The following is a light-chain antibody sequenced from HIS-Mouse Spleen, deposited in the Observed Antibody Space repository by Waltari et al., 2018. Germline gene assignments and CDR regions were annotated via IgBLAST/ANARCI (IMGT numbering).Light chain of an antibody. CDR1: SSDVGSYNL. CDR2: EGS. Sequence: QSALTQPASVSGSPGQSITISCTGTSSDVGSYNLASWYHQHPGKAPKLMIYEGSKRPSGVSNRFSGSKSGNTASLTVSGLQAEDEADYYGCSYAGSSTWVFGGGTKLTVL. CDR3: CSYAGSSTWV. V-gene: IGLV2-23*01. J-gene: IGLJ3*02.